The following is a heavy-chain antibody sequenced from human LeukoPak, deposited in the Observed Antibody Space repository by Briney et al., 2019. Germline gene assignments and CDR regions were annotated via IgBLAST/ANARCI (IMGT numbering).Heavy chain of an antibody. CDR3: ARSSSYCSGGSCYIDY. Sequence: PSETLSLTCTVSGGSISSYYWSWIRQPPGKGLEWIGYIYYSGSTNYNPSLKSRVTISVDTSKNRFSLKLSSVTAADTAVYYCARSSSYCSGGSCYIDYWGQGTLVTVSS. V-gene: IGHV4-59*01. CDR1: GGSISSYY. D-gene: IGHD2-15*01. CDR2: IYYSGST. J-gene: IGHJ4*02.